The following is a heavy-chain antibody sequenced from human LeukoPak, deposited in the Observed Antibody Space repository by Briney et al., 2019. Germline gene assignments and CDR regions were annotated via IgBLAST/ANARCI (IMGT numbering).Heavy chain of an antibody. CDR3: ARTASPAPYNWFDP. J-gene: IGHJ5*02. Sequence: KSSETLSLTCTVSGGSISKFYWSWIRQPLGKGLEWIGYIYHSGSTYYNPPLKSRVTISVDRSKNQFSLKLSSVTAADTAVYYCARTASPAPYNWFDPWGQGTLVTVSS. CDR2: IYHSGST. D-gene: IGHD2-21*02. V-gene: IGHV4-59*12. CDR1: GGSISKFY.